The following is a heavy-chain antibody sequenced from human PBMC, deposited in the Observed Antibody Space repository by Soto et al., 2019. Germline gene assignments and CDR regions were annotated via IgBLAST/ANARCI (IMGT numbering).Heavy chain of an antibody. D-gene: IGHD5-12*01. CDR1: GFTFSDYY. V-gene: IGHV3-11*01. CDR2: TSSSGSTI. Sequence: GGSLRLSCAASGFTFSDYYMSWIRQAPGKGLEWVSYTSSSGSTIYYADSVKGRFTISRDNAKSLLYLQMNSLRAEDTAVYYCAGKASWLFDYWGQGTLVTVSS. CDR3: AGKASWLFDY. J-gene: IGHJ4*02.